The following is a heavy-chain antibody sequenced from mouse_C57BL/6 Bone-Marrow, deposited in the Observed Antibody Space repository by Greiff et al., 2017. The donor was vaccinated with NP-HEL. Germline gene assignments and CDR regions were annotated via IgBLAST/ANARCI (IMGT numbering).Heavy chain of an antibody. Sequence: VKLMESGAELVRPGASVTLSCKASGYTFTDYEMHWVKQTPVHGLEWIGAIDPETGGTAYNQKFKGKAILTADKSSSTAYMELRSLTSEDSAVYYCTRSPSPNWVFYYAMDYWGQGTSVTVSS. CDR2: IDPETGGT. D-gene: IGHD4-1*01. J-gene: IGHJ4*01. CDR3: TRSPSPNWVFYYAMDY. V-gene: IGHV1-15*01. CDR1: GYTFTDYE.